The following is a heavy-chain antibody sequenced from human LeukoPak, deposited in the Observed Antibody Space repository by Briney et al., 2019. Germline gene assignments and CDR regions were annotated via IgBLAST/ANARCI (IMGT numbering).Heavy chain of an antibody. CDR3: ARDAVYGSGSYGFDY. Sequence: GGSLRLSCAASGFTFSSYGMHWVRQAPGKGLDWVAVIWYDGSNKYYADSVKGRFTISRDNSKNTLYLQMNSLRAEDTAVYYCARDAVYGSGSYGFDYWGQGTLVTVSS. J-gene: IGHJ4*02. D-gene: IGHD3-10*01. CDR2: IWYDGSNK. V-gene: IGHV3-33*01. CDR1: GFTFSSYG.